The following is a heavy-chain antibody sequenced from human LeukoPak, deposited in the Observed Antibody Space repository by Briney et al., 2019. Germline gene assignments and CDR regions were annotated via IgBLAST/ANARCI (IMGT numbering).Heavy chain of an antibody. V-gene: IGHV1-24*01. Sequence: ASVKVSCKVSGYTLTELSMHWVRQAPGKGLEWMGGFDPEDGETIYAQKFQGRVTMTEDTSTDTAYMELSSLRSEDTAVYYCATGLLWFGELSNQDAFDIWGQGTMVTVSS. CDR3: ATGLLWFGELSNQDAFDI. CDR1: GYTLTELS. D-gene: IGHD3-10*01. J-gene: IGHJ3*02. CDR2: FDPEDGET.